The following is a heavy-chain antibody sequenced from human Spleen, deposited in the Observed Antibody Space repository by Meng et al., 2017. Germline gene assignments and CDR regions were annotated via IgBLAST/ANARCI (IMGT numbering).Heavy chain of an antibody. Sequence: GGSLRLSCAASGFTFDDYAMHWVRQAPGKGLEWVSGISWNSGSIGYADSVKGRFTISRDDSRTTAFLQMNSLKTEDTAVYYCTIYTSGHIWGQGTLVTVSS. CDR1: GFTFDDYA. CDR3: TIYTSGHI. J-gene: IGHJ3*02. CDR2: ISWNSGSI. V-gene: IGHV3-9*01. D-gene: IGHD6-19*01.